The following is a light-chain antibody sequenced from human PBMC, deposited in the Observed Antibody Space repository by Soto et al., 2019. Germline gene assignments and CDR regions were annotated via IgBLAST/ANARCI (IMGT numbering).Light chain of an antibody. V-gene: IGKV1-6*01. CDR1: QGIRND. Sequence: AIQMTQSPSSLSASVGDRVTITCRDSQGIRNDLGWYQQKPGKAPKLLSYAASSLETGVPSRFSGSGSGTDFTLTISSLQPEDFATYYCLQDYIYTHTCGQGTKLEIK. CDR2: AAS. J-gene: IGKJ2*01. CDR3: LQDYIYTHT.